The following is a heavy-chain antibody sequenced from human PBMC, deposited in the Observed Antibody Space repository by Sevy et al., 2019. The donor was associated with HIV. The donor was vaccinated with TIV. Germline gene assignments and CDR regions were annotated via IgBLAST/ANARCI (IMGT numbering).Heavy chain of an antibody. D-gene: IGHD6-19*01. J-gene: IGHJ4*02. CDR1: GFTFSSYG. CDR2: ISYDGSNK. Sequence: GGSLRLSCAASGFTFSSYGMHWVRQAPGKGLEWVAVISYDGSNKYYADSVKRRFTISRDNSKNTLYLQMNSLRAEDTAVYYCAKRGSGWYSDYWGQGTLVTVSS. V-gene: IGHV3-30*18. CDR3: AKRGSGWYSDY.